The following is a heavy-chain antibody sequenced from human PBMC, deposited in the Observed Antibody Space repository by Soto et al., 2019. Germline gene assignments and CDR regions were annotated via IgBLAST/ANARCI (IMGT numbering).Heavy chain of an antibody. CDR1: GGTFSSYA. J-gene: IGHJ3*02. CDR3: ARAFGGFWSANGAFDI. V-gene: IGHV1-69*06. Sequence: GASVKVSCKASGGTFSSYAISWVRQAPGQGLEWMGGIIPIFGTANYAQKFQGRVTITADKSTSTAYMELSSLGSEDTAVYYCARAFGGFWSANGAFDIWGQGTMVTVSS. D-gene: IGHD3-3*01. CDR2: IIPIFGTA.